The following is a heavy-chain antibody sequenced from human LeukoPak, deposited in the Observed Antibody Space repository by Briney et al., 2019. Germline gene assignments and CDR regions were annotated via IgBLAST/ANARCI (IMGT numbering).Heavy chain of an antibody. CDR3: ARVLGENSGYSQETFDY. D-gene: IGHD3-22*01. CDR2: IFPKTSGT. J-gene: IGHJ4*02. CDR1: GYTFTGYY. V-gene: IGHV1-2*06. Sequence: ASVKVSCKASGYTFTGYYMHWVRQAPGQGLEWMGRIFPKTSGTFFAQKFLGRVTMTSDTSITTAYMELSSLRSNDTAVYYCARVLGENSGYSQETFDYWGQGTLVTVSS.